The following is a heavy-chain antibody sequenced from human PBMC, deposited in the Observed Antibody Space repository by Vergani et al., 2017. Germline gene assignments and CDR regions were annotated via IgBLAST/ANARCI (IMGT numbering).Heavy chain of an antibody. D-gene: IGHD1-26*01. CDR2: IIPIFGTA. Sequence: QVQLVQSGAEVKKPGSSVKVSCKASGGTFSSYAISWVRQAPGQGLEWMRGIIPIFGTANYAQQLQGRVTLTADESTSTAYMELSSLRSEDTAVYYCARDAPLALGATAVWAFDIWGQGTMVTVSS. CDR3: ARDAPLALGATAVWAFDI. V-gene: IGHV1-69*12. J-gene: IGHJ3*02. CDR1: GGTFSSYA.